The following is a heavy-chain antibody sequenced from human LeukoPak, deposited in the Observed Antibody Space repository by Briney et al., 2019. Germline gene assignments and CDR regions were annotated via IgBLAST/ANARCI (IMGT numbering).Heavy chain of an antibody. V-gene: IGHV1-69*05. Sequence: ASVKVSCKASGGTFSSYAISWVRQAPGQGLEWMGRIIPIFGTANYAQKFQGRVTITTDESTSTAYIELSSLRSEDTAVYYCARGSYGRYYFDYWGQGTLVTVSS. CDR1: GGTFSSYA. D-gene: IGHD5-18*01. CDR2: IIPIFGTA. J-gene: IGHJ4*02. CDR3: ARGSYGRYYFDY.